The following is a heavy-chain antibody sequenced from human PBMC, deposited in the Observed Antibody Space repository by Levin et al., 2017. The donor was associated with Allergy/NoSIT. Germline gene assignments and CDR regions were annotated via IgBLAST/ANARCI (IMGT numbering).Heavy chain of an antibody. CDR3: ARSEVRDSSGFPRGKRYWYFDL. CDR1: GGTFSSYA. D-gene: IGHD3-22*01. Sequence: KISCKASGGTFSSYAISWVRQAPGQGLEWMGGIIPIFGTANYAQKFQGRVTITADKSTSTAYMELSSLRSEDTAVYYCARSEVRDSSGFPRGKRYWYFDLWGRGTLVTVSS. CDR2: IIPIFGTA. J-gene: IGHJ2*01. V-gene: IGHV1-69*06.